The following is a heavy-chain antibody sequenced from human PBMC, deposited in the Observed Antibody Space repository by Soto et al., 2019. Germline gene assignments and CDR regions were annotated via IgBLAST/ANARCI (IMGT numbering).Heavy chain of an antibody. D-gene: IGHD1-1*01. J-gene: IGHJ6*02. CDR3: ARWYWNDDFGHDYCYGMDV. CDR1: GYSFTSYW. Sequence: GESLKISCKGSGYSFTSYWIGWVRQMPGKGLEWMGIIYPGDSDTRYSPSFQGRVTISADKSISTAYLQWSSLKASDTAMSYCARWYWNDDFGHDYCYGMDVWGQGNTVTVSS. V-gene: IGHV5-51*01. CDR2: IYPGDSDT.